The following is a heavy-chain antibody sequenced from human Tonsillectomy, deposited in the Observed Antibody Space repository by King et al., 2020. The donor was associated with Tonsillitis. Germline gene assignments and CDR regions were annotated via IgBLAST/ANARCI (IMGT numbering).Heavy chain of an antibody. CDR3: AGDYCTNGVCSWFDP. CDR1: GYTFSGYY. Sequence: QLVQSGAEVKKPGASVKVSCKASGYTFSGYYMHWVRQAPGQGLEWMGWINPNSGGTNYAQKFQGRVTLTRDTSISTAYMELSRLRSDDTAVYYCAGDYCTNGVCSWFDPWGQGTLVTVSS. V-gene: IGHV1-2*02. D-gene: IGHD2-8*01. CDR2: INPNSGGT. J-gene: IGHJ5*02.